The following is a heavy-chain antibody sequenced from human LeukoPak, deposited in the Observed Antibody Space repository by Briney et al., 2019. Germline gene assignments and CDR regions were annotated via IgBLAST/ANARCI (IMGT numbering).Heavy chain of an antibody. CDR1: GYTFTIYY. CDR3: ARGPGTIYFFDY. D-gene: IGHD1-26*01. CDR2: INPSGGDT. V-gene: IGHV1-46*01. Sequence: ASVKVSCKASGYTFTIYYIHWVRQAPGQGLEWMGIINPSGGDTSYAQKFQGRVTMTRDTSTSTVYMELSSLRSEDTAIYYCARGPGTIYFFDYWGQGTLVTVSS. J-gene: IGHJ4*02.